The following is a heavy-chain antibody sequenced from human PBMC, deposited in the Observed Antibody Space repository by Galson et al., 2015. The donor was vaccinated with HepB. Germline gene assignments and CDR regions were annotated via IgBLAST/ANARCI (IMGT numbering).Heavy chain of an antibody. J-gene: IGHJ3*02. D-gene: IGHD3-10*01. CDR3: AKEFYGAGSYSNAFEI. CDR1: GFIFSIFG. V-gene: IGHV3-30*18. CDR2: ISYDGNNR. Sequence: SLRLSCAGSGFIFSIFGIHWVRQAPGKGLEWVAVISYDGNNRYYADSVKGRFTISRDNDKNTLYLQMNSLRVEDTAVYYCAKEFYGAGSYSNAFEIWGQGTMVTVSS.